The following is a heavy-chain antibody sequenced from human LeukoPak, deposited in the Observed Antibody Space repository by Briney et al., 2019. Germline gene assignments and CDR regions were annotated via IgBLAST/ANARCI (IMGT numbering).Heavy chain of an antibody. CDR3: VRNEIAAAGYFDY. D-gene: IGHD6-13*01. J-gene: IGHJ4*02. V-gene: IGHV3-21*04. CDR1: AFSLNAYN. CDR2: ISYTGTYI. Sequence: PGGSLRLSCAASAFSLNAYNMNWVRQAPGKGLEWVSSISYTGTYIYYADSVKGRFTISRDNAQNSLYLQMDSLRAEDTAVYYCVRNEIAAAGYFDYWGQGTLVTVSS.